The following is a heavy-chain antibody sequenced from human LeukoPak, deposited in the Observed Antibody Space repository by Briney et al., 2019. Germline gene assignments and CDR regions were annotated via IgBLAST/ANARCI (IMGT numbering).Heavy chain of an antibody. CDR3: ARIWHHGDYDDY. V-gene: IGHV3-53*01. CDR1: EFTFSRYW. Sequence: PGGSLRLSCAASEFTFSRYWMSWVRQAPGKGLEWVSVIYSGGSTYYADSVKGRFTISRDNSKNTLYLQMNSLRAEDTAVYYCARIWHHGDYDDYWGQGTLVTVSS. J-gene: IGHJ4*02. CDR2: IYSGGST. D-gene: IGHD4-17*01.